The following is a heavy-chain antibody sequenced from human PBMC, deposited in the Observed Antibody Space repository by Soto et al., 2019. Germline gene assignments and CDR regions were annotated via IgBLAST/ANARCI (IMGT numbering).Heavy chain of an antibody. V-gene: IGHV3-23*01. Sequence: HPGGSLRFACAASGVTFSSYAMTWVRQAPGKGLEWVSGISGSGVSTYYADSVKGRFTISRDNSKNTLYLQMNSLRAEDTALYYCAKGRRADCYSDLDYWGQGTLVTVSS. D-gene: IGHD2-21*02. CDR1: GVTFSSYA. J-gene: IGHJ4*02. CDR3: AKGRRADCYSDLDY. CDR2: ISGSGVST.